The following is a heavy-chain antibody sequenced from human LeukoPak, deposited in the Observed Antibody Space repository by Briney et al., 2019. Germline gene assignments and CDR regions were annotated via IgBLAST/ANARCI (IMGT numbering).Heavy chain of an antibody. CDR1: GGTFSSYA. CDR3: ARAYDFWSGYYFIEFDY. D-gene: IGHD3-3*01. CDR2: IIPIFGTA. J-gene: IGHJ4*02. Sequence: SVKVSCKASGGTFSSYAISWVRQAPGQGLEWMGGIIPIFGTANCAQKFQGRVTITADESTSTAYMELSSLRSEDTAVYYCARAYDFWSGYYFIEFDYWGQGTLVTVSS. V-gene: IGHV1-69*01.